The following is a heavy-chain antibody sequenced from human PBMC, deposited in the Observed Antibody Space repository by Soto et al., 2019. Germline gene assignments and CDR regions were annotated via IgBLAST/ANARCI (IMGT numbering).Heavy chain of an antibody. Sequence: PGGSLRLSCAASGFTFSSYAMSLVRQAPGKGLEWVSAISGSGGSTYYADPVKGRFTISRDNSKNTLYLQMNSLRAEDTAVYYCAKSDVAYYDYVWVPFDYWGQGTLVTVSS. J-gene: IGHJ4*02. CDR1: GFTFSSYA. D-gene: IGHD3-16*01. V-gene: IGHV3-23*01. CDR3: AKSDVAYYDYVWVPFDY. CDR2: ISGSGGST.